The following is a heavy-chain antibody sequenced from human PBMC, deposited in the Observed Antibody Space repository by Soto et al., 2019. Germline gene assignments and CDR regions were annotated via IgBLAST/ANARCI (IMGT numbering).Heavy chain of an antibody. CDR3: AREGGYDSHYYYYYGMDV. V-gene: IGHV4-34*01. D-gene: IGHD5-12*01. CDR1: GGSFSGYY. Sequence: SETLSLTCAVYGGSFSGYYWSWIRQPPGKGLEWIGEINHSGSTNYNPSLKSRVTISVDTSKNQFSLKLSSVTAADTAVFYFAREGGYDSHYYYYYGMDVWGQGTTVTVSS. J-gene: IGHJ6*02. CDR2: INHSGST.